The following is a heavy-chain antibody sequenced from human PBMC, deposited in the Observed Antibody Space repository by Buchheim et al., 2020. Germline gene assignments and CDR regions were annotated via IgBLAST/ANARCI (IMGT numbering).Heavy chain of an antibody. CDR1: GYSFTSYW. CDR3: ARGPYDVSSSGFDDY. D-gene: IGHD6-19*01. V-gene: IGHV5-10-1*01. CDR2: IDPSDSYT. J-gene: IGHJ4*02. Sequence: EVQLVQSGAEVKKPGESLRISCKGSGYSFTSYWISWVRQMPGKGLEWMGRIDPSDSYTNYSPSFQGHVTISADKSITPAYPQWSSLKASDTAMYYCARGPYDVSSSGFDDYWGQRTL.